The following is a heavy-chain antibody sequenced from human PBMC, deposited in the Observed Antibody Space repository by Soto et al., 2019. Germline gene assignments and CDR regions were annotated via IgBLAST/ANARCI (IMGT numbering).Heavy chain of an antibody. CDR1: GGTFSSYA. V-gene: IGHV1-69*01. Sequence: QVQLVRSGAEVKKPGSSVKVSCKASGGTFSSYAISWVRQAPGQGLEWMGGIIPIFGTANYAQKFQGRVTITADESTSTAYMELSSLRSEDTALYYCARTRDGYYDILTGPSVFDYWGQGTLVTVSS. CDR2: IIPIFGTA. CDR3: ARTRDGYYDILTGPSVFDY. D-gene: IGHD3-9*01. J-gene: IGHJ4*02.